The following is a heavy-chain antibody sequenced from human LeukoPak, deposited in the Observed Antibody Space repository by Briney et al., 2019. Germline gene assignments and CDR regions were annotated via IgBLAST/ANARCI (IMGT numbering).Heavy chain of an antibody. J-gene: IGHJ4*02. Sequence: PGGSLRLSCAASGFTFSDYWMTWVRQAPGKGLEWVANIKRDGGEIYYLAFLKGRFTISRDNAKNSLYLQMNSLRAEDTAVYYCARGGTYCNGACPPAYWGQGTLVTVSS. CDR2: IKRDGGEI. D-gene: IGHD2-21*02. CDR3: ARGGTYCNGACPPAY. CDR1: GFTFSDYW. V-gene: IGHV3-7*01.